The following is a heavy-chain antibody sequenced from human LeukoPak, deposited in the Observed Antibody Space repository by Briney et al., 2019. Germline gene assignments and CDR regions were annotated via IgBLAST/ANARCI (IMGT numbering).Heavy chain of an antibody. Sequence: PSETLSLTCAVYGGSFSGYYWSWIRQPPGKGLEWIGEINHSGSTNYNPSLKSRVTISVDTSKNQFSLRLSSVNVADTAVYYRARGVATNGNFDYWGQGSLVTVSS. CDR3: ARGVATNGNFDY. D-gene: IGHD5-12*01. J-gene: IGHJ4*02. V-gene: IGHV4-34*01. CDR1: GGSFSGYY. CDR2: INHSGST.